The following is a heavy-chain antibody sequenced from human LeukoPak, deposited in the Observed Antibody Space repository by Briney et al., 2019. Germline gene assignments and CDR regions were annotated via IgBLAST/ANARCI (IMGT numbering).Heavy chain of an antibody. Sequence: SETLSLTCTVSGGSISSYYWSWIRQPPGKGLEWIGYIYYSGSTNYNPSLKSRVTMSVDTSKNQFSLKLSSVTAADTAVYYCARDRGGSGIDYWGQGTLVTVSS. CDR1: GGSISSYY. V-gene: IGHV4-59*01. J-gene: IGHJ4*02. CDR3: ARDRGGSGIDY. CDR2: IYYSGST. D-gene: IGHD3-10*01.